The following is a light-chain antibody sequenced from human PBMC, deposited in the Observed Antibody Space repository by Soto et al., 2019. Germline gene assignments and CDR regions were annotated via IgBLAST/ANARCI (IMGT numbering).Light chain of an antibody. V-gene: IGKV3-20*01. CDR3: QQYGSSSMYT. CDR2: ETS. CDR1: QSVSSSY. Sequence: EIVLTQSPGTLSLSPGERATLSCRASQSVSSSYSAWYQQKPGQAPRLLIYETSNRATGIPDRFSGSGSGADFTLTISRLEPEDFAVYYCQQYGSSSMYTFGQGTKLEIK. J-gene: IGKJ2*01.